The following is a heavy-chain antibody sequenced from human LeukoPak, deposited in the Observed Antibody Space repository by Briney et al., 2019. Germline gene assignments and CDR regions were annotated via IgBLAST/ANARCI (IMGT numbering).Heavy chain of an antibody. V-gene: IGHV4-34*01. CDR1: GGSISSYY. CDR3: ARTKTWVRYGSGSSSFDY. D-gene: IGHD3-10*01. Sequence: PSETLSLTCTVSGGSISSYYWSWIRQPPGKGLEWIGEINHSGSTNYNPSLKSRVTISVDTSKNQFSLKLSSVTAADTAVYYCARTKTWVRYGSGSSSFDYWGQGTLVTVSS. J-gene: IGHJ4*02. CDR2: INHSGST.